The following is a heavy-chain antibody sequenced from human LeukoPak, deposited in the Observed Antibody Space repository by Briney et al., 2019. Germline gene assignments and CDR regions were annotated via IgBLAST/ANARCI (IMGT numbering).Heavy chain of an antibody. CDR2: IWYDGSNK. J-gene: IGHJ4*02. CDR1: GFTFSSYG. V-gene: IGHV3-33*01. D-gene: IGHD1-1*01. CDR3: ARGRGTTGSYYFDY. Sequence: PGRSLRLSCAASGFTFSSYGMHRVRQAPGKGLEWVAVIWYDGSNKYYADSVKGRFTISRDNSKNTLYLQMNSLRAEDTAVYYCARGRGTTGSYYFDYWGQGTLVTVSS.